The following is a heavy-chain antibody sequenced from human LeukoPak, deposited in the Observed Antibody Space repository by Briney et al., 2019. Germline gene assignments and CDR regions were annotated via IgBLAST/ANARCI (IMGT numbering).Heavy chain of an antibody. CDR2: ISGSGHDI. D-gene: IGHD1-26*01. J-gene: IGHJ4*02. CDR3: AKGVSGSYYGGADY. CDR1: GFSFSDSY. V-gene: IGHV3-11*01. Sequence: GGSLRLSCVVSGFSFSDSYMTWIRQTPGKGLESLAYISGSGHDIYYTDSVKGRFTISRDNAKDSLYLQMNSLRAEDTAVYYCAKGVSGSYYGGADYWGQGTLVTVSS.